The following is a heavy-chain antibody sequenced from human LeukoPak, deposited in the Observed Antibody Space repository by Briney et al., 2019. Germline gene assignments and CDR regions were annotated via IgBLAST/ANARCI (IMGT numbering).Heavy chain of an antibody. CDR1: GFTLSTYW. V-gene: IGHV3-74*01. Sequence: GGSLRLSCAASGFTLSTYWMHWVRQAPGKGLVWVSRINSEGSSTTYADSVKGRFTISRDKAKNVLYLQMNSLRAEDTAVYHCAKDPAPQGWFDSWGQGTLVTVSS. CDR3: AKDPAPQGWFDS. CDR2: INSEGSST. J-gene: IGHJ5*01.